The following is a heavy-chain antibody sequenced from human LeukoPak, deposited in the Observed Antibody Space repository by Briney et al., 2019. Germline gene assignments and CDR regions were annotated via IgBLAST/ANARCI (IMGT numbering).Heavy chain of an antibody. CDR2: INPNSGGT. CDR1: GYTFTSCD. D-gene: IGHD4-17*01. V-gene: IGHV1-2*02. CDR3: ARDYYGDYIADY. Sequence: GASVKVSCKASGYTFTSCDINWVRQAPGQGLEWMGWINPNSGGTNYAQKFQGRVTMTRDTSISTAYMELSRLRSDDTAVYYCARDYYGDYIADYWGQGTLVTVSS. J-gene: IGHJ4*02.